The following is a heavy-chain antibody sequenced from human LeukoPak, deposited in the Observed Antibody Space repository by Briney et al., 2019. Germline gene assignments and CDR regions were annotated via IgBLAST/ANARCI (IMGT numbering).Heavy chain of an antibody. Sequence: GGSLRLSCAASGFAFGSYAMGWVRQAPGKGLEWISVIRSSGGNTYYADSVKGRFSISRDNSKNTLYLQMNSLRAEDTAVYYCARDGGYDFWSGYYQDYWGQGTLVTVSS. CDR3: ARDGGYDFWSGYYQDY. V-gene: IGHV3-23*01. J-gene: IGHJ4*02. CDR2: IRSSGGNT. CDR1: GFAFGSYA. D-gene: IGHD3-3*01.